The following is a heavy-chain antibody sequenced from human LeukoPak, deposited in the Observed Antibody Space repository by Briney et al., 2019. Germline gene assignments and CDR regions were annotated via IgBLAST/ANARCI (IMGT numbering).Heavy chain of an antibody. V-gene: IGHV3-20*04. CDR3: ARENSLKFDP. Sequence: GGTLRLSCAASGFTFSSYGVSWVRQAPGKGLEWVSGINWNGGSTGYADSVKGRFTISRDNAKNSLYLQMNSLRAEDTAVYYCARENSLKFDPWGQGTLVTVSS. D-gene: IGHD2-15*01. J-gene: IGHJ5*02. CDR1: GFTFSSYG. CDR2: INWNGGST.